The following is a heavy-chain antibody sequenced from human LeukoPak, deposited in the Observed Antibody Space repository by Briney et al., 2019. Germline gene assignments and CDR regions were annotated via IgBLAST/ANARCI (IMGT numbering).Heavy chain of an antibody. CDR2: IYPSGST. V-gene: IGHV4-4*09. CDR3: AKSYFDYSTYYSYYFNL. D-gene: IGHD4-11*01. J-gene: IGHJ4*02. CDR1: GGSISNAY. Sequence: SETLSLTCTVSGGSISNAYWSWIRQPPGRGLEWIGYIYPSGSTNYHPSLKSRVTISVDTSKNHFALNLNSATAADTAVYYCAKSYFDYSTYYSYYFNLWGQGALVTVSS.